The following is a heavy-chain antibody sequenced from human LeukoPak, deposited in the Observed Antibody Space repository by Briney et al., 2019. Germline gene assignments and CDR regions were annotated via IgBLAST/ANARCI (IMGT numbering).Heavy chain of an antibody. D-gene: IGHD6-19*01. J-gene: IGHJ4*02. CDR3: AKDRWPVLSTYSSGWSPLDY. CDR1: RFTFSSYA. V-gene: IGHV3-30*04. Sequence: GGGLRLSCAPSRFTFSSYALHGVRQAPGRGVEGVAVISYVGSNKYYADSPKGRCTLSRDNSKNTLYLQMTSLRAEVTAVYYCAKDRWPVLSTYSSGWSPLDYWGQGTLVTVSS. CDR2: ISYVGSNK.